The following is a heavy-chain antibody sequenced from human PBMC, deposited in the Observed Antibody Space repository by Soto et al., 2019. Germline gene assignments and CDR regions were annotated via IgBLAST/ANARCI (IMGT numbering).Heavy chain of an antibody. D-gene: IGHD2-15*01. J-gene: IGHJ4*01. CDR1: GFTVSSKY. CDR2: LYSGGTT. Sequence: GGSLRLSCAASGFTVSSKYMSWVRQAPGKGLEWVSVLYSGGTTYYADSVKGRFTISRDNSKNTLYLQMNSLRAEDTAVYYCVRLGPTVVVASFDCWGQGTQVTVSS. CDR3: VRLGPTVVVASFDC. V-gene: IGHV3-53*01.